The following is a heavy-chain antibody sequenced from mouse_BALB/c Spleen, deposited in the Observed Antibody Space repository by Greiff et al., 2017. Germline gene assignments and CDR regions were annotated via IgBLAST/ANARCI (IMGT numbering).Heavy chain of an antibody. CDR2: INPSNGGT. V-gene: IGHV1S81*02. CDR3: TRRHYYGSSYGFAY. J-gene: IGHJ3*01. Sequence: QVQLQQPGAELVKPGASVKLSCKASGYTFTSYYMYWVKQRPGQGLEWIGGINPSNGGTNFNEKFKSKATLTVDKSSSTAYMQLSSLTSEDSPVYYCTRRHYYGSSYGFAYWGQGTLVTVSA. D-gene: IGHD1-1*01. CDR1: GYTFTSYY.